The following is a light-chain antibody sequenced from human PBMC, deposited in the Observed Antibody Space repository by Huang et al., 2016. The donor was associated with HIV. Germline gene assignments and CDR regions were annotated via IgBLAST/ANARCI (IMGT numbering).Light chain of an antibody. CDR1: QSVSSSY. J-gene: IGKJ1*01. V-gene: IGKV3-20*01. CDR3: QQYETSPPWT. CDR2: GAS. Sequence: EIVLTQSPGTLSLSPGERATLSCRASQSVSSSYLAWYQQKPGQAPRLLIYGASSRATDIPDRFSGSVSGTDFTLSITRLEPEDFAVYYCQQYETSPPWTFGQGTKVEIK.